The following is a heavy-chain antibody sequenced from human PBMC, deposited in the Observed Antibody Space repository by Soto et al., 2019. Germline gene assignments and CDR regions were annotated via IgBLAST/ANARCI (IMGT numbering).Heavy chain of an antibody. Sequence: EVQLVESGGGLVKPGGSLRVSCEASGFTFNNAWMNWVRQAPGKGLEWVGRIKSKTDGGTTDYAAPVKGRFTISRDDSKNTLDLQMNSLKTEDTAVYYCTAPPLDYYDSSGYFGHWGQGTLVTVSS. CDR1: GFTFNNAW. J-gene: IGHJ4*02. D-gene: IGHD3-22*01. V-gene: IGHV3-15*07. CDR2: IKSKTDGGTT. CDR3: TAPPLDYYDSSGYFGH.